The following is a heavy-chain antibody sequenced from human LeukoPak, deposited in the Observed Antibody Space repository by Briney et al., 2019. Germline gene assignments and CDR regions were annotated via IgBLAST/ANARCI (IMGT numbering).Heavy chain of an antibody. V-gene: IGHV3-23*01. CDR1: GFTFGTSA. Sequence: PGGSLRLSCAASGFTFGTSAMSWVRQAPGKGLEWVSTVSGGGGATYYADSVKGRFTVSRDNSKNTMYLQMDSLRAEDTAVFYCAKALAFSNYYFDYWGQGTLVTVSS. J-gene: IGHJ4*02. CDR3: AKALAFSNYYFDY. CDR2: VSGGGGAT. D-gene: IGHD4-11*01.